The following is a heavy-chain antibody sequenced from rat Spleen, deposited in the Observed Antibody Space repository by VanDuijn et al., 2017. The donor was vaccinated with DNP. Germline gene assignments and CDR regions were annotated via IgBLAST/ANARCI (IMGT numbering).Heavy chain of an antibody. Sequence: QVQLKESGPGLVQPSETLTLTCTVSGFSVTSYSVSWVRQPSGRGPEWMGKMWYDGDTAYNSALKSRLTISRETSKSQVFLQVNSLHTEDTAIYFCTRDLKRYFDYWGQGVMVTVSS. CDR1: GFSVTSYS. V-gene: IGHV2-15*01. J-gene: IGHJ2*01. CDR2: MWYDGDT. CDR3: TRDLKRYFDY.